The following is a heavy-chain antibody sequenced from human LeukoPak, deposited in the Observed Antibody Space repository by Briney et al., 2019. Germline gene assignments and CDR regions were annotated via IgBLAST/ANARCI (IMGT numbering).Heavy chain of an antibody. CDR3: ARERVSALDY. V-gene: IGHV3-48*03. J-gene: IGHJ4*02. Sequence: PGGSLRLSCAPSVFTFSSYEMNSVRQAPGKGLEWVSYISSSGSTIYYADSVKGRFTISRDNAKNSLYLQMNSLRAEDTAVYYCARERVSALDYWGQGTLVTVSS. CDR1: VFTFSSYE. CDR2: ISSSGSTI.